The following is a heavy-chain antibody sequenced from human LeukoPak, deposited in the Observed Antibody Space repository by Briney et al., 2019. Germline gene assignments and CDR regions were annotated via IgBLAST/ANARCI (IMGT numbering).Heavy chain of an antibody. CDR3: ARHVRGSSWYDYYYYMDV. J-gene: IGHJ6*03. D-gene: IGHD6-13*01. CDR1: GFTFSSYA. CDR2: IYYSGST. Sequence: QPGGSLRLSCAASGFTFSSYAMSWVRQPPGKGLEWIGSIYYSGSTYYNPSLKSRVTISVDTSKNQFSLKLSSVTAADTAVYYCARHVRGSSWYDYYYYMDVWGKGTTVTVSS. V-gene: IGHV4-39*01.